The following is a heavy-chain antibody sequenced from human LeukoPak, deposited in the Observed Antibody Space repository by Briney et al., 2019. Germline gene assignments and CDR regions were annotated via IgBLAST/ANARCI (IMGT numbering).Heavy chain of an antibody. CDR2: IYYRGST. J-gene: IGHJ1*01. CDR1: GDSISSSSYY. CDR3: ARRRYYDSTGYLD. V-gene: IGHV4-39*01. Sequence: SETLSLTCTISGDSISSSSYYWGWIRQPPGKGVEWIGDIYYRGSTYYNPSLKSRVSISIDTSNNQFSLTLNSVTAADTALYFCARRRYYDSTGYLDWGQGTLLTVSS. D-gene: IGHD3-22*01.